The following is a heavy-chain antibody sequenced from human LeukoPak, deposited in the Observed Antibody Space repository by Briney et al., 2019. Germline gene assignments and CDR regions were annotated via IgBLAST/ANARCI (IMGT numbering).Heavy chain of an antibody. D-gene: IGHD6-13*01. CDR1: GGSISSYY. J-gene: IGHJ4*02. V-gene: IGHV4-59*12. CDR2: IYYSGST. CDR3: AREVLRGIAAAGFLDY. Sequence: SETLSLTCTVSGGSISSYYWSWIRQPPGKGLEWIGYIYYSGSTNYNPSLKSRVTISVDTSKNQFSLKLSSVTAADTAVYYCAREVLRGIAAAGFLDYWGQGTLVTVSS.